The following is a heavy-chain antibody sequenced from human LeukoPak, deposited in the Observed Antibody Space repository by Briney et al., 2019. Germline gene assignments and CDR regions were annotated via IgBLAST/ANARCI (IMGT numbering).Heavy chain of an antibody. CDR2: ISGGGDTT. D-gene: IGHD3-10*01. CDR3: AKRYGSGNYGDDY. CDR1: GFTFSAYA. J-gene: IGHJ4*02. Sequence: GGSLRLSSAASGFTFSAYARRWVRQAPGKGLEWVSAISGGGDTTYYADSVKGRFTISRDNSKNTLYLQMSSLRVDDTAVYYCAKRYGSGNYGDDYWGQGTLVTVSS. V-gene: IGHV3-23*01.